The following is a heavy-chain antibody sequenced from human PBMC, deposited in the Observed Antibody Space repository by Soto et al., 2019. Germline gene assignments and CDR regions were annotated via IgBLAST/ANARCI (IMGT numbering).Heavy chain of an antibody. J-gene: IGHJ4*02. V-gene: IGHV3-23*01. Sequence: GGSLRLSCAAPGFNVGAFAVNWVRQAPGKGLEWVAVISVRDVFIYYSDSVRGRFYVSRDQSENILYLQMNSLRVDDTALYYCTRETNAGTTGLDSCGPGTLLTVSS. D-gene: IGHD2-8*01. CDR3: TRETNAGTTGLDS. CDR2: ISVRDVFI. CDR1: GFNVGAFA.